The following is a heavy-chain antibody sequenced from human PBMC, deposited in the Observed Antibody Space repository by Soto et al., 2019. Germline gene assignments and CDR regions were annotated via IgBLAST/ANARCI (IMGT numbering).Heavy chain of an antibody. J-gene: IGHJ4*02. CDR2: ISGSGGST. CDR1: GFTFSSYS. V-gene: IGHV3-23*01. Sequence: GGSLRLSCAASGFTFSSYSMSWVRQAPGKGLEWVSAISGSGGSTYYADSVKGRFTISRDNSKNTLYLQMNSLRAEDTAVYYCAKVAISIAAATYYFDYWGQGTLVTVSS. CDR3: AKVAISIAAATYYFDY. D-gene: IGHD6-13*01.